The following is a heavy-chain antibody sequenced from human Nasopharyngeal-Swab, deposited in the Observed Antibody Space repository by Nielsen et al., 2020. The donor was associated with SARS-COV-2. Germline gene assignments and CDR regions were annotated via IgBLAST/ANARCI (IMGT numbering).Heavy chain of an antibody. V-gene: IGHV1-18*01. CDR1: GYTFSNYA. D-gene: IGHD6-13*01. CDR3: ARGGSSWSAEYFQY. Sequence: ASVKVSCKTSGYTFSNYAISWVRQAPGRGLEWMGWISAYNGNTKYAQKFQDRVTMTTDTSTSTAYMDLRGLRSDDTAVYFCARGGSSWSAEYFQYWGQGTLVTVSS. CDR2: ISAYNGNT. J-gene: IGHJ1*01.